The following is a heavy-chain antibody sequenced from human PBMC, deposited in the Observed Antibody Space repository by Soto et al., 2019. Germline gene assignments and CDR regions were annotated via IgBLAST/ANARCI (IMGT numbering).Heavy chain of an antibody. V-gene: IGHV1-69*06. CDR3: ARGGLLLRSDVFDN. J-gene: IGHJ3*02. CDR1: GGTFSNYP. D-gene: IGHD3-22*01. Sequence: QVQLVQSGAEVKKPGSSVKVSCKASGGTFSNYPINWVRRAPGQGLEWMGGINPIFGTTNYAQNFQGRVTFTADISASTAYMELSSLTSEDTAVYYCARGGLLLRSDVFDNWGQGTMVTVSS. CDR2: INPIFGTT.